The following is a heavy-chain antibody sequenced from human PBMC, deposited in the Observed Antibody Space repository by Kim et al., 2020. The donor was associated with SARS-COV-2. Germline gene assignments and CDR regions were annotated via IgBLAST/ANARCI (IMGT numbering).Heavy chain of an antibody. J-gene: IGHJ1*01. CDR3: ARASYFQH. CDR2: GSEK. Sequence: GSEKYYVDSVKGRFTISRDNAKNSLYLQMNSLRAEDTAVYYCARASYFQHWGQGTLVTVSS. V-gene: IGHV3-7*03.